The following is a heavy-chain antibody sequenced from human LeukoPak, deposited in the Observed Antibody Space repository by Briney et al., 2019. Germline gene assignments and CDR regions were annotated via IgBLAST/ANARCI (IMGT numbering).Heavy chain of an antibody. CDR2: IYTSGST. Sequence: SQTLSLTCTVSGGSISSGSYYWSWIRQPAGKGLEWIGRIYTSGSTNYNPSLKSRVTISVDTSKNQFSLKLSSVTAADTAVYYCARAGVEYYDSSGYSNYFDYWGQGTLVTVSS. V-gene: IGHV4-61*02. J-gene: IGHJ4*02. CDR3: ARAGVEYYDSSGYSNYFDY. D-gene: IGHD3-22*01. CDR1: GGSISSGSYY.